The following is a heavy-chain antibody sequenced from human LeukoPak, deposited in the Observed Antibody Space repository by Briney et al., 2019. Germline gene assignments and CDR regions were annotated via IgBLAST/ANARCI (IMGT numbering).Heavy chain of an antibody. CDR3: AKDGYSSSPSDY. J-gene: IGHJ4*02. CDR2: IWYDGSNK. V-gene: IGHV3-33*06. Sequence: PGRSLRLSCASSGFTFSSYGMHWVRQAPGKGLEWVAVIWYDGSNKYYADSVKGRFTISRDNSKNTLYLQMNSLRAEDTAVYYCAKDGYSSSPSDYWGQGTLVTVSS. D-gene: IGHD6-6*01. CDR1: GFTFSSYG.